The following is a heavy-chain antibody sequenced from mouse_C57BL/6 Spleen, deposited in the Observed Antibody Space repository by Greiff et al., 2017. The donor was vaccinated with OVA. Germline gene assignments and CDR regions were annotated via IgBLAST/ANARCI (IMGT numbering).Heavy chain of an antibody. CDR1: GYTFTDYE. CDR3: TLYGSSYVYWYFDV. V-gene: IGHV1-15*01. D-gene: IGHD1-1*01. CDR2: IDPETGGT. Sequence: QVQLQQSGAELVRPGASVTLSCKASGYTFTDYEMHWVKQTPVHGLEWIGAIDPETGGTAYNQKFKGKAILTADKSSSTAYMELRSLTSEGSAVYYCTLYGSSYVYWYFDVWGTGTTVTVSS. J-gene: IGHJ1*03.